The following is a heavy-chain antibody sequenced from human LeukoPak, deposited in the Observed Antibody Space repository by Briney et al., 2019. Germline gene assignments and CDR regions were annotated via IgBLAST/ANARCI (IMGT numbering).Heavy chain of an antibody. CDR3: ARDPSITGTTRFDP. J-gene: IGHJ5*02. V-gene: IGHV1-69*04. Sequence: ASVKVSCKASGGTFSSYAISWVRQAPGQGLEWMGRIIPILGIANYAQNFQGRVTITADKSTSTDYMVLSSLRSEDTAVYYCARDPSITGTTRFDPWGQGTLVTVSS. CDR2: IIPILGIA. CDR1: GGTFSSYA. D-gene: IGHD1-7*01.